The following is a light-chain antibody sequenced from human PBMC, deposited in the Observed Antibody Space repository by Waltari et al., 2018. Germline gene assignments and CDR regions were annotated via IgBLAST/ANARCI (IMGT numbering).Light chain of an antibody. CDR1: QRINSY. J-gene: IGKJ2*01. CDR3: QQSYSSPYT. V-gene: IGKV1-39*01. Sequence: DIQMTQSPSSLSASVGDRVTITCRASQRINSYLNWYQQNPGKAPKLLIYGASSLQSGVPSGFSGSGSGTEFTLTISSLQPEDSATYYCQQSYSSPYTFGQGTKLEIK. CDR2: GAS.